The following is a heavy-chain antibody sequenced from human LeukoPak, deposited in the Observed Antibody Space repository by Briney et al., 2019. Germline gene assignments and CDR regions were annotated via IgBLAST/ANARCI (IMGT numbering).Heavy chain of an antibody. CDR2: ITSSSTTI. V-gene: IGHV3-48*02. CDR1: GFAFNTYS. D-gene: IGHD4-11*01. Sequence: GGSLRLSCAASGFAFNTYSMNWVRQAPGKGLEWVSSITSSSTTIYYADSVKGRFTISRDNAKDSLYLQMNGLRDEDTAVYYCVRDAAYSAFNMWGQGTMVTVSS. J-gene: IGHJ3*02. CDR3: VRDAAYSAFNM.